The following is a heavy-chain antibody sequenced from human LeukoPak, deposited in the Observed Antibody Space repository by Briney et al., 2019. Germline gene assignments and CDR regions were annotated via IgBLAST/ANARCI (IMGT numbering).Heavy chain of an antibody. CDR2: ISGSGGST. D-gene: IGHD6-6*01. CDR3: AKGGDSEYSSSSIAFDI. V-gene: IGHV3-23*01. J-gene: IGHJ3*02. CDR1: GFTFSSYA. Sequence: GGSLRLSCAASGFTFSSYAMSWVRQAPGKGLEWVSAISGSGGSTYYADSVKGRFTISRDNSKNTLYLQMNSLRAEDTAVYYCAKGGDSEYSSSSIAFDIWGQGTMVTVSS.